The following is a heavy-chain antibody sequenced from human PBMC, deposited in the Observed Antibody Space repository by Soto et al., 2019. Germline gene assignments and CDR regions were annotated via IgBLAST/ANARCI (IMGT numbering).Heavy chain of an antibody. D-gene: IGHD6-13*01. V-gene: IGHV3-64*01. CDR1: GFTFSSYA. CDR3: ARLNPIAAAFDF. J-gene: IGHJ4*02. CDR2: ISSNGGST. Sequence: PGGSLILSCAASGFTFSSYAMHWVRQAPGKGLEYVSAISSNGGSTHYANSVKGRFTISRDNSKNTLYLQMGSLRAEDMAVYYCARLNPIAAAFDFWGQGTLVTVSS.